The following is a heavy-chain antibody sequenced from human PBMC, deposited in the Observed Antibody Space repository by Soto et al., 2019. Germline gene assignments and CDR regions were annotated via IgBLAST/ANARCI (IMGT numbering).Heavy chain of an antibody. J-gene: IGHJ6*02. D-gene: IGHD4-17*01. CDR1: GYSFTSYW. CDR3: ARHRGDFENGMDV. CDR2: VYPDDSDT. Sequence: GESLKLSCKGSGYSFTSYWIGWVRQMPGKGLEWMGIVYPDDSDTKYSPSFQGQVTISVDKSVSTAYLQWNSLKASDTAIYYCARHRGDFENGMDVWGQGTRVTVPS. V-gene: IGHV5-51*01.